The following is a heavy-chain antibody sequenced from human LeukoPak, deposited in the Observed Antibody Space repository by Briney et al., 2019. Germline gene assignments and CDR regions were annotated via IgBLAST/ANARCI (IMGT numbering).Heavy chain of an antibody. CDR1: GFTFSRYG. Sequence: GGSLRLSCAASGFTFSRYGMHWVRHAPGKGLESVAVISYDGNKKNYANFVKGRFTISRDNFKNTLYLQMNSLRPEDTAIYYCAKAIVVAATMDHYALVAPAPNWGQGTPVTVSS. J-gene: IGHJ4*02. CDR3: AKAIVVAATMDHYALVAPAPN. CDR2: ISYDGNKK. V-gene: IGHV3-30*18. D-gene: IGHD2-15*01.